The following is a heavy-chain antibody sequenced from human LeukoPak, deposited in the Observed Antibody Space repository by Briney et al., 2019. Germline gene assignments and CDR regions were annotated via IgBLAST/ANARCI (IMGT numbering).Heavy chain of an antibody. CDR3: ARVHVVGATNFDY. D-gene: IGHD1-26*01. CDR1: GASISSSSYY. J-gene: IGHJ4*02. CDR2: IYYSGST. V-gene: IGHV4-39*07. Sequence: SETLSLTCTVSGASISSSSYYWGWIRQPPGKGLEWIGSIYYSGSTYYNPSLKSRVTISVDTSKNQFSLKLSSVTAADTAVYYCARVHVVGATNFDYWGQGTLVTVSS.